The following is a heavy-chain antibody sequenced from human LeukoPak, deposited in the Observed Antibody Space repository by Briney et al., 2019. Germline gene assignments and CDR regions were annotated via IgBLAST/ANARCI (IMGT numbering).Heavy chain of an antibody. V-gene: IGHV1-24*01. CDR1: GYSLTDLS. CDR3: AKSHGDYGLLDY. CDR2: FDPEDGEP. Sequence: ASVKVSCKVSGYSLTDLSLHWVRQAPGKGLEWMGGFDPEDGEPINAQKVQGRLSMTEDTSKDTGYMELRTLRSEDTALYYCAKSHGDYGLLDYWGQGTLVTVSS. J-gene: IGHJ4*02. D-gene: IGHD4-17*01.